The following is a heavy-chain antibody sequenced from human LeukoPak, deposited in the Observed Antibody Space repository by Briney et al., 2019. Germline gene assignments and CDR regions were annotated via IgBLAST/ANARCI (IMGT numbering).Heavy chain of an antibody. CDR3: ARGAIVGATAHFFQR. CDR1: GYTFTAYY. Sequence: GSVTHSCKASGYTFTAYYMHWVRQAPGQGLEWMGWINPNSGGTNYAQKFRGRVTMTGDTSINTAYMELSRLRSDDTAVYYCARGAIVGATAHFFQRWGQAT. V-gene: IGHV1-2*02. CDR2: INPNSGGT. J-gene: IGHJ1*01. D-gene: IGHD1-26*01.